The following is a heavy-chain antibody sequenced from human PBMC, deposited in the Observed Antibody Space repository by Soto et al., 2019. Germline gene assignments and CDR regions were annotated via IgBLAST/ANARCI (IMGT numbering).Heavy chain of an antibody. D-gene: IGHD1-26*01. Sequence: QLQLQESGPRLVKPSETLSITCTVSGASITSSSYYWGWIRQAPGRGLEWIGSIHYSGTTNYKASLKSRVTISLDTSKNQFSLKLSSVTAADTAVYYCARLWWEPSYFDYWGQGTLVTVSS. V-gene: IGHV4-39*01. CDR2: IHYSGTT. CDR1: GASITSSSYY. J-gene: IGHJ4*02. CDR3: ARLWWEPSYFDY.